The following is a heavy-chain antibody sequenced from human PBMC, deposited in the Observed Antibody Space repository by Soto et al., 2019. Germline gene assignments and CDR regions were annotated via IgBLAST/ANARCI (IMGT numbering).Heavy chain of an antibody. D-gene: IGHD5-18*01. J-gene: IGHJ6*02. CDR2: IYYSGST. V-gene: IGHV4-30-4*01. CDR3: ARGEYSYGSVNYYYYGMDV. CDR1: GGSISSGDYY. Sequence: PSETLSLTCPVSGGSISSGDYYWSWTRQPPGKVLEWIGYIYYSGSTYYNPSLKSRVTISVDTSKNQFSLKLSSVTAADTAVYYCARGEYSYGSVNYYYYGMDVWGQGTTVTVSS.